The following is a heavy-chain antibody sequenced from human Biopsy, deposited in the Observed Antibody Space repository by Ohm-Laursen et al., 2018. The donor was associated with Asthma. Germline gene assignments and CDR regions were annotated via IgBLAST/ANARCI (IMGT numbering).Heavy chain of an antibody. V-gene: IGHV3-53*01. J-gene: IGHJ4*02. Sequence: SLRLSCAASGFTVSRDHMFWVRQAPGKGLEWVSVIYSGGTSHTADSVRGRFTTSRDFSKNTLHLQIHSLRVEDTAVYYCARGDSSGWSHYYFDYWGQGTLATVSS. D-gene: IGHD6-19*01. CDR2: IYSGGTS. CDR3: ARGDSSGWSHYYFDY. CDR1: GFTVSRDH.